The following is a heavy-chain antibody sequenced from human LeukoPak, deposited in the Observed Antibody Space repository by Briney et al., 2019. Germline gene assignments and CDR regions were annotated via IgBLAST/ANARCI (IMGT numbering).Heavy chain of an antibody. D-gene: IGHD3-10*01. CDR1: GFTFNKYA. J-gene: IGHJ4*02. V-gene: IGHV3-23*01. CDR2: ISGSGGYK. CDR3: AGRTLSLWFGDLLFPLDY. Sequence: PGGSLRLSCAASGFTFNKYAMSWVRQAPGKGLELVSAISGSGGYKNYADSVKGRFTISRDNSKNTLYLQMDSLRVEDTAVYYCAGRTLSLWFGDLLFPLDYWGQGTLVTVSS.